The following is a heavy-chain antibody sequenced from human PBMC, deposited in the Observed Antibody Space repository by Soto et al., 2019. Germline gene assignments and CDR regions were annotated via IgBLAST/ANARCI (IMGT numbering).Heavy chain of an antibody. V-gene: IGHV4-39*01. J-gene: IGHJ4*02. CDR3: TWPLVVATSGYDGCDH. CDR1: GGSIFSSDYY. Sequence: QLQLQESGPGLVKPSETLSLTCSVSGGSIFSSDYYWGWIRQAPGKGLAWIGSISYSGSTLHNPSLRCRVTSSVVTHKSQFSLKLISVTATDTAVYYCTWPLVVATSGYDGCDHWGQGTLVTVSS. CDR2: ISYSGST. D-gene: IGHD2-15*01.